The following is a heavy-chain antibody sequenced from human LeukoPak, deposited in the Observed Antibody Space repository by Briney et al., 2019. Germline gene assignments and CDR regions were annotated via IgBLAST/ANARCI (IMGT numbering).Heavy chain of an antibody. D-gene: IGHD6-13*01. V-gene: IGHV1-8*02. CDR2: MNPNSGNT. CDR1: GYTFAGYY. Sequence: ASVKVSCKASGYTFAGYYMHWVRQAPGQGLEWMGWMNPNSGNTGYAQKFQGRVTMTRNTSISTAYMELSSLRSEDTAVYYCARGPGYSSSWGQGTLVTVSS. J-gene: IGHJ4*02. CDR3: ARGPGYSSS.